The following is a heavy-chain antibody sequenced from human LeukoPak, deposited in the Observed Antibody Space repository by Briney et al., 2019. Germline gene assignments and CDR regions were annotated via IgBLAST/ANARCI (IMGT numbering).Heavy chain of an antibody. CDR2: INHSGST. CDR3: ARRPRAEPDTSPDNWFDP. J-gene: IGHJ5*02. Sequence: SETLSLTCAVYGGSFSGYYWSWIRQPPGKGLEWIGEINHSGSTNYNPSLKSRVTISVDTSKNQISLKLRSVTAADTAVYYCARRPRAEPDTSPDNWFDPWGQGTLVTVSS. D-gene: IGHD1-14*01. CDR1: GGSFSGYY. V-gene: IGHV4-34*01.